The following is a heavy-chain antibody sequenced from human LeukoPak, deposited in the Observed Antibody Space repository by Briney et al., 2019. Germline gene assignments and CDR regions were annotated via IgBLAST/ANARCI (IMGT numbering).Heavy chain of an antibody. J-gene: IGHJ4*02. CDR2: INPNSGGT. V-gene: IGHV1-2*02. CDR3: QREPAIRYFDWSPNYFDY. Sequence: ASVEVSCKASGYPFTGYYMHWVRQAPGQGLEGMGWINPNSGGTNYAQKFQGRVTMTRDTSISTAYMELSRLRSDDTAVFFCQREPAIRYFDWSPNYFDYWGQGTLVTVSS. CDR1: GYPFTGYY. D-gene: IGHD3-9*01.